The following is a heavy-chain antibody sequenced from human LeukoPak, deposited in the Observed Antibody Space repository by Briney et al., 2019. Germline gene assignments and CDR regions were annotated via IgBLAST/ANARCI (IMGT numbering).Heavy chain of an antibody. Sequence: PGESLKISCKGSGYSFTTYWITWMRQRPGKGLEWMGRIDPNDSYTYYSPPFQGHVTISADKSISTAYLQWSSLKASDTAMYYCVGSTIAVAGLYYSYYGMDVWGQGTTVTVSS. D-gene: IGHD6-19*01. J-gene: IGHJ6*02. CDR2: IDPNDSYT. V-gene: IGHV5-10-1*01. CDR3: VGSTIAVAGLYYSYYGMDV. CDR1: GYSFTTYW.